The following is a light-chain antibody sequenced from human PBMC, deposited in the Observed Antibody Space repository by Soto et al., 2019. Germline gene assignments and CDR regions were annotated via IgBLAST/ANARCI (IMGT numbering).Light chain of an antibody. CDR3: QQYYSYPPT. V-gene: IGKV1-8*01. J-gene: IGKJ3*01. CDR1: QGISSY. CDR2: AAS. Sequence: AIRMTQSPSSFSASTGDRVTITCRASQGISSYLAWYQQKPGKAPKLLIYAASTLQSGVPSRFSGSGSGTDFTLTSSGLQSEDFATYYCQQYYSYPPTFCPGTKVYIK.